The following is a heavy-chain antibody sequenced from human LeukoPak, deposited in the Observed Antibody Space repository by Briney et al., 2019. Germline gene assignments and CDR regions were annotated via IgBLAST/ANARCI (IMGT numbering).Heavy chain of an antibody. J-gene: IGHJ4*02. V-gene: IGHV1-69*13. CDR2: IIPIFGTA. Sequence: SVKVSCKASGGTFSSYAISWVRQAPGQGLEWMGGIIPIFGTANYAQKFQGRVMITADESTSTAYMELSSLRSEDTAVYYCAMGRAYNYYDSSGYLRGIDYWGQGTLVTVSS. CDR1: GGTFSSYA. CDR3: AMGRAYNYYDSSGYLRGIDY. D-gene: IGHD3-22*01.